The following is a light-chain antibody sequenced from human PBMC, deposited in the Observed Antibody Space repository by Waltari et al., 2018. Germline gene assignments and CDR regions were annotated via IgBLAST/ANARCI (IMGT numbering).Light chain of an antibody. CDR2: DAS. CDR1: QSVSYY. Sequence: ATLSWRASQSVSYYLAWYQRRPGQAPRLLIYDASSRATGIPARVSGSGSETDFTLTISSLEPEDFAVYYCQQRRTWPLTFGGGTKVEI. J-gene: IGKJ4*01. V-gene: IGKV3-11*01. CDR3: QQRRTWPLT.